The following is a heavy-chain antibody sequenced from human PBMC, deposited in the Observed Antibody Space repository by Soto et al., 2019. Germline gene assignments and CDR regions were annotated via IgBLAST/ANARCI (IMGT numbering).Heavy chain of an antibody. D-gene: IGHD3-10*01. CDR2: IWYDGSNK. Sequence: QVQLVESGGGVVQPGRSLRLSCAVSGFTFSSYGMHWVRQAPGKGLEWVAVIWYDGSNKYYADSVKGRFTISRDNSKNTLYLQMNSLRAEDTAVYYCAREILDGSGSYYTPSDYWGQGTLVTVSS. V-gene: IGHV3-33*01. J-gene: IGHJ4*02. CDR3: AREILDGSGSYYTPSDY. CDR1: GFTFSSYG.